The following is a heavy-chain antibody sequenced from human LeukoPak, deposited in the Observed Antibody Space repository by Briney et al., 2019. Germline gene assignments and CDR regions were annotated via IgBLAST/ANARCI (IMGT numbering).Heavy chain of an antibody. CDR2: ISSSSSYR. V-gene: IGHV3-21*01. D-gene: IGHD2-2*01. Sequence: GGSLRLSCAASGFTFSSYSMYWVRQPPGKGLEWVSSISSSSSYRYYADSVKGRFTISRDNAKNSLYLQMNSLRAEDTAVYYCARTYCSSNSCYDDYWGQGTLVTVSS. CDR3: ARTYCSSNSCYDDY. CDR1: GFTFSSYS. J-gene: IGHJ4*02.